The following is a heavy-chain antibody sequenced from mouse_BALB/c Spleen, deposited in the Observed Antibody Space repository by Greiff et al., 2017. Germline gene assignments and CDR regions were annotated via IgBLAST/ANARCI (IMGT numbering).Heavy chain of an antibody. CDR2: IRNKANGYTT. CDR1: GFTFTDYY. D-gene: IGHD2-12*01. V-gene: IGHV7-3*02. Sequence: EVKLMESGGGLVQPGGSLRLSCATSGFTFTDYYMSWVRQPPGKALEWLGFIRNKANGYTTEYSASVKGRFTISRDNSQSILYLQMNTLRAEDSATYYCARHDRDAMDYWGQGTSVTVSS. J-gene: IGHJ4*01. CDR3: ARHDRDAMDY.